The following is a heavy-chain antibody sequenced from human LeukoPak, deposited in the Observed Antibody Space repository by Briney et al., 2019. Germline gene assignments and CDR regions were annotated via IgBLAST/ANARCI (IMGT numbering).Heavy chain of an antibody. CDR3: ARAGSPYYYYYGMDV. J-gene: IGHJ6*02. CDR1: GFTFSSYD. Sequence: GGSLRLSCAASGFTFSSYDMHWVRQATGKGLEWVSAIGTAGDTYYPGSVKGRFTISRENAKNSLYLQMNSLRAGDTAVYYCARAGSPYYYYYGMDVWGQGTTVTVSS. D-gene: IGHD1-26*01. CDR2: IGTAGDT. V-gene: IGHV3-13*01.